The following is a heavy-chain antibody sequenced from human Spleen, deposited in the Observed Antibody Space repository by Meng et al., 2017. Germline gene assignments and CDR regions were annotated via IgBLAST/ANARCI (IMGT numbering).Heavy chain of an antibody. J-gene: IGHJ4*02. D-gene: IGHD6-13*01. Sequence: LVPSWPWVQKPGSSGKLSCKPSGYTFDAYWIHWLRQAPGQGLEWMGRIDPNNDHTQYAQNFQGRVTMTSDTSISTVYMELNGLRSDDTAVYYCARDEDISAAGKLFGDYWGQGTLVTVSS. CDR1: GYTFDAYW. CDR3: ARDEDISAAGKLFGDY. CDR2: IDPNNDHT. V-gene: IGHV1-2*06.